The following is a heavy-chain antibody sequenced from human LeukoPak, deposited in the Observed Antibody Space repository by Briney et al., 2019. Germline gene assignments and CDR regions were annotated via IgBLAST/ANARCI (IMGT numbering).Heavy chain of an antibody. CDR2: INPSGGST. V-gene: IGHV1-46*01. D-gene: IGHD3-22*01. Sequence: ASVKVSCKASGYTFTSYYMHWVRQAPGQGLEWMGIINPSGGSTSYAQKFQGRVTMTRDTSTSTVYMELSSLRSGDTAVYYCAREETYYYDRTAGRYFDYWGQGTLVTVSS. CDR1: GYTFTSYY. J-gene: IGHJ4*02. CDR3: AREETYYYDRTAGRYFDY.